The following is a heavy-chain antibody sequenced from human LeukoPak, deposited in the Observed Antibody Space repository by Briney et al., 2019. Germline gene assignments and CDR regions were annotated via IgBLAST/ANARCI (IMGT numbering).Heavy chain of an antibody. CDR3: ARDKYCSGASCWHGMDV. CDR1: GFIFGNYG. J-gene: IGHJ6*02. CDR2: IWYDGRNE. V-gene: IGHV3-33*01. D-gene: IGHD2-15*01. Sequence: PGRSLRLSCAASGFIFGNYGMHWVRQAPGKGLEWVAGIWYDGRNEDYVDSVKGRFTISRDNSKHTLYVQMNSLRVEDTAVYYCARDKYCSGASCWHGMDVWGQGTTVTVSS.